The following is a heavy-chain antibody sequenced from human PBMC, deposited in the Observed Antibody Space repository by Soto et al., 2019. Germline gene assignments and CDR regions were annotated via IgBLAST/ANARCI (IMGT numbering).Heavy chain of an antibody. D-gene: IGHD2-15*01. Sequence: QVQLVQSGTEVKKPGASVKVSCKASGYTFTSHYMHWVRQAPGQGLEWMGIINPSGGITAYAQKVQGRVSMTWDTTTSTVYMERSSLRSEDTAVYYCARILSSSYYYFDYWGQGTLVTVSS. CDR1: GYTFTSHY. CDR3: ARILSSSYYYFDY. CDR2: INPSGGIT. V-gene: IGHV1-46*03. J-gene: IGHJ4*02.